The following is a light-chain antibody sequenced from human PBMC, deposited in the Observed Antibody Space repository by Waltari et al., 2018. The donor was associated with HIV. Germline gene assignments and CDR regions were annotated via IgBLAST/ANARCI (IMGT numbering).Light chain of an antibody. CDR1: SSDVGSYTY. Sequence: QSALTQPPSASGSPGPSVTISCTGPSSDVGSYTYVSWFQQHPGKAPKLMIYDGTKRPSGVPDRFSGSKSGNTASLTVSGLQAEDEADYYCASHAGSKDVFGGGTRLTGL. V-gene: IGLV2-8*01. CDR3: ASHAGSKDV. J-gene: IGLJ2*01. CDR2: DGT.